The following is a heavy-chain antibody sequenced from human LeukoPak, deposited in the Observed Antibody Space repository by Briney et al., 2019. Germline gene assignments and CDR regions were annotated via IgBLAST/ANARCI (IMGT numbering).Heavy chain of an antibody. J-gene: IGHJ6*02. CDR1: GFTFSSYS. CDR2: IKQDGSEK. D-gene: IGHD6-13*01. V-gene: IGHV3-7*01. CDR3: AREGGSSWNYYYYGMDV. Sequence: GGSLRLSCAASGFTFSSYSMNWVRQAPGKGLEWVANIKQDGSEKYYVDSVKGRFTISRDNAKNSLYLQMNSLRAEDTAVYYCAREGGSSWNYYYYGMDVWGQGTTVTVSS.